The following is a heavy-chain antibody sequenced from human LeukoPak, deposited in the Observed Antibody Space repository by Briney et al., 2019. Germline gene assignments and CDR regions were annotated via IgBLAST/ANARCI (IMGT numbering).Heavy chain of an antibody. V-gene: IGHV1-18*01. CDR3: ARGGGVSLLWFRELSSWFDP. CDR2: ISAYNGNT. Sequence: ASVKVSCKASGYTFTSYGISWVRQAPGQGLEWMGWISAYNGNTNYAQKLQGRVTMTTDTSTSTAYMELRSLRSDDTAVYYCARGGGVSLLWFRELSSWFDPWGQGTLLTVSS. CDR1: GYTFTSYG. D-gene: IGHD3-10*01. J-gene: IGHJ5*02.